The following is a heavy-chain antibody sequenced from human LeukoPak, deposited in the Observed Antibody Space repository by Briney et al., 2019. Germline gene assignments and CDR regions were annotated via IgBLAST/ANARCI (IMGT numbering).Heavy chain of an antibody. Sequence: ASVKVSCKASGYTFTSYYMHWVRQAPGKGLEWMGGFDPEDGETIYAQKFQGRVTMTEDTSTDTAYMELSSLRSEDTAVYYCATIEGFYWGQGTLVTVSS. CDR2: FDPEDGET. J-gene: IGHJ4*02. CDR1: GYTFTSYY. V-gene: IGHV1-24*01. CDR3: ATIEGFY.